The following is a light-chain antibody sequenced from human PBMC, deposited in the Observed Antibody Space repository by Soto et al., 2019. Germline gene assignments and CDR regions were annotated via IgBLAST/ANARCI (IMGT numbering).Light chain of an antibody. J-gene: IGKJ1*01. CDR3: QQYGSSPTWT. V-gene: IGKV3-20*01. CDR2: GAS. CDR1: QSVSGSS. Sequence: EIVLTQSPGTLSLSPGERATLSCRASQSVSGSSLAWYQQKPGQAPRLLIYGASNSATGIPDRFSGSGSGTDFTLTISRLEPEDFAVYYCQQYGSSPTWTFGQGTKVEIK.